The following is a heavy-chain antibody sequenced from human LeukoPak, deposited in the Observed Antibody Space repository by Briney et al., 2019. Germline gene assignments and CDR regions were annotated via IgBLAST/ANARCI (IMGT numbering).Heavy chain of an antibody. Sequence: TGGSLRLSCAASGFTFSNYWMHWVRQAPGKGLVWVSRINSDGSNTNYADSVKGRFTISRDNAKNTLYLQMNSLRAEDTAVYYCARGYYDSSGYYSWGQGTLVTVSS. V-gene: IGHV3-74*01. CDR3: ARGYYDSSGYYS. CDR2: INSDGSNT. D-gene: IGHD3-22*01. CDR1: GFTFSNYW. J-gene: IGHJ4*02.